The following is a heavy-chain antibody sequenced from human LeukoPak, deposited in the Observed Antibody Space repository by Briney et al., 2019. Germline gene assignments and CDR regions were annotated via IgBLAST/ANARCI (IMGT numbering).Heavy chain of an antibody. J-gene: IGHJ4*02. CDR3: ARRGDRFDY. CDR2: ISNSGSTM. Sequence: GGSLRLSCAASGFTFSSYAMSWVRQAPGKGLEWVSYISNSGSTMYYADSVKGRFTISRDNAKNSLYLQMNSLRAEDTAVYYCARRGDRFDYWGQGTLVTVSS. D-gene: IGHD2-21*02. V-gene: IGHV3-48*04. CDR1: GFTFSSYA.